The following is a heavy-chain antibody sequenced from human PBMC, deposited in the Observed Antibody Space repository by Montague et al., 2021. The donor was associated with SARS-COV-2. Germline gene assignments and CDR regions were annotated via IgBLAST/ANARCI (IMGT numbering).Heavy chain of an antibody. V-gene: IGHV2-70*01. D-gene: IGHD3-9*01. CDR3: ARIRDYDILTGSYSGFDY. CDR2: IDWXDDK. CDR1: GFSLSTSGMC. J-gene: IGHJ4*02. Sequence: PALVKPTQTLTLTCTFSGFSLSTSGMCVSWIRQPPGKALEWLALIDWXDDKYYSTSLKTRPTISKDTSKNQVVLTMTNMDPVDTATYYCARIRDYDILTGSYSGFDYWGQGTLVTVSS.